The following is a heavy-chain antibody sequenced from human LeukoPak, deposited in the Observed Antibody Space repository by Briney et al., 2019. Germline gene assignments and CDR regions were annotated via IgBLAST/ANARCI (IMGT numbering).Heavy chain of an antibody. D-gene: IGHD1-26*01. J-gene: IGHJ4*02. CDR1: GFTFNNAW. V-gene: IGHV3-15*01. Sequence: PGGSLRLSCAASGFTFNNAWMSWVRQAPGKGLEWVCRIKSKADGGTTDYAAPVKGRFTISRDDSKNTLYLQMNSLKTEDTAVYYCTTGPLWELQDAIDSWGQGTLVTVSS. CDR2: IKSKADGGTT. CDR3: TTGPLWELQDAIDS.